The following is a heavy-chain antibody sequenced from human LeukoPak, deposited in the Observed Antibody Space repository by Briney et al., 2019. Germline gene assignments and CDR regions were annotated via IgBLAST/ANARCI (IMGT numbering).Heavy chain of an antibody. CDR2: IFYSGSA. CDR1: GGSISSGDYY. J-gene: IGHJ4*02. Sequence: PSETLSLTRTVSGGSISSGDYYWNWIRQHPEKSLEWIGYIFYSGSAYYNPSLKSRVTISVDTSKNQFSLKLSSVTAADTAVYYCARGSTLIRGFDYWGQGTLVTVSS. D-gene: IGHD3-10*01. CDR3: ARGSTLIRGFDY. V-gene: IGHV4-31*03.